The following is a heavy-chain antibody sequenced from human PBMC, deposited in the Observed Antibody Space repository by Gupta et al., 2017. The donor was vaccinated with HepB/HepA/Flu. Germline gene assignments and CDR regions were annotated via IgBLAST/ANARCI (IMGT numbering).Heavy chain of an antibody. V-gene: IGHV3-21*01. J-gene: IGHJ3*02. D-gene: IGHD2-2*03. CDR2: ISSSSSYI. Sequence: APGKGLEWVSSISSSSSYIYYADSVKGRFTISRDNAKNSLYLQMNSLRAEDTAVYYCARDVYLDIVVVPAAIPVTPAFDIWGQGTMVTVSS. CDR3: ARDVYLDIVVVPAAIPVTPAFDI.